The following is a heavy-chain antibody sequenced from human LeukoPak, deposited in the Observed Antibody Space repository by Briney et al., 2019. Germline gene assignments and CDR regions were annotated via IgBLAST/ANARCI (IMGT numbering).Heavy chain of an antibody. CDR2: IKQDGSEK. V-gene: IGHV3-7*03. CDR3: ARIAAAGYDY. Sequence: GGSLRLSCAASGFTFSSYWMNWVRQAPGKGLERVANIKQDGSEKYYVDSVKGRFTISRDNAKNSLYLEMNSLRAEDTAVYYCARIAAAGYDYWGQGTLVTVSS. CDR1: GFTFSSYW. D-gene: IGHD6-13*01. J-gene: IGHJ4*02.